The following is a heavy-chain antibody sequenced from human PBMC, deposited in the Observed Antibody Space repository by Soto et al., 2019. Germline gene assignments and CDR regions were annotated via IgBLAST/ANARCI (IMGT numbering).Heavy chain of an antibody. CDR1: GYTFTNYY. J-gene: IGHJ4*02. D-gene: IGHD6-19*01. CDR3: ARVRSRGVTVTGFDY. CDR2: INPSGGSP. V-gene: IGHV1-46*01. Sequence: SVKVSCKASGYTFTNYYIHWVRQAPGQGLEWMGVINPSGGSPTYAQSFQGRVTMTGYTSTSTVYVDLSSLRSEDTAIYYCARVRSRGVTVTGFDYWGQGTLVTVSS.